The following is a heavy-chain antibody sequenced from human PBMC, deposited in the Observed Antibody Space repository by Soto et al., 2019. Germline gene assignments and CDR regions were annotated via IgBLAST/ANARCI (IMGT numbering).Heavy chain of an antibody. J-gene: IGHJ6*03. D-gene: IGHD3-10*01. V-gene: IGHV3-48*01. Sequence: ESGGGLVQPGGSLRLSCAASGFTFRSYSMNWVRQAPGKGLEWVSYISSSSSTIYYADSVKGRFTISRDNAKNSLYLQMNSLRAEDTAVYYCARLGGGSGSYFYYYYMDVWGKGTTVTVSS. CDR1: GFTFRSYS. CDR2: ISSSSSTI. CDR3: ARLGGGSGSYFYYYYMDV.